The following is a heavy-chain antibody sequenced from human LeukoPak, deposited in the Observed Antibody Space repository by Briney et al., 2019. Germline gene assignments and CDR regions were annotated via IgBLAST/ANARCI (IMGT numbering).Heavy chain of an antibody. D-gene: IGHD2-2*01. Sequence: GGSLRLSCAASGFTFSTYTIHWVRQAPGKGLEWVAVISYDGSNKYYADSVKGRFTLSRDNSKDTLYLQMDSLRAEDTAVYSCARGYCSSTACPPCDYWGQGTLVTVSS. V-gene: IGHV3-30*04. CDR1: GFTFSTYT. CDR2: ISYDGSNK. CDR3: ARGYCSSTACPPCDY. J-gene: IGHJ4*02.